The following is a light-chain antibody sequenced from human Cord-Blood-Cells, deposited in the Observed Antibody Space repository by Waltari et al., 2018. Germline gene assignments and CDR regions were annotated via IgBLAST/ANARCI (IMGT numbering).Light chain of an antibody. CDR3: SSYTSSSSWV. CDR1: SSDVGGYNS. J-gene: IGLJ3*02. CDR2: DVS. V-gene: IGLV2-14*01. Sequence: QSALTQPASVSGSPGQSITIPCTGTSSDVGGYNSVPWYQQHPVKAPNLMIYDVSNRPSGVSNRFSGSKSGNTASLTISGLQAEDEADYYCSSYTSSSSWVFGGGTKLTVL.